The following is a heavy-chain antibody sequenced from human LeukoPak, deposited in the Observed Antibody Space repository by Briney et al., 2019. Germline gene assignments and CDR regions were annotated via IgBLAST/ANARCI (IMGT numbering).Heavy chain of an antibody. CDR2: INWNGGST. CDR1: GFTFYDYG. Sequence: RPGGSLRLSCAASGFTFYDYGMSWVRQAPGKGLEWVSGINWNGGSTVYADSVKGRFTISRDNAKNSLYLQMNSLRAEDTALYYCARDHKRDWYFDLWGRGTLVTVSS. J-gene: IGHJ2*01. D-gene: IGHD1-1*01. V-gene: IGHV3-20*04. CDR3: ARDHKRDWYFDL.